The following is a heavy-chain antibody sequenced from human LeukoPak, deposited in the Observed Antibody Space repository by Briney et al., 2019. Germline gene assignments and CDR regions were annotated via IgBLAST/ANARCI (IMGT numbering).Heavy chain of an antibody. CDR1: GGTFSSYA. D-gene: IGHD4-23*01. CDR2: IIPIFGTA. V-gene: IGHV1-69*13. CDR3: ASAKRGGNPMGFDY. J-gene: IGHJ4*02. Sequence: ASVKVSCKASGGTFSSYAISWVRQAPGQGLEWMGGIIPIFGTANYAQKFQGRVTITADESTSTAYMELSSLRSEDTAVYYCASAKRGGNPMGFDYWGQGTLVTVSS.